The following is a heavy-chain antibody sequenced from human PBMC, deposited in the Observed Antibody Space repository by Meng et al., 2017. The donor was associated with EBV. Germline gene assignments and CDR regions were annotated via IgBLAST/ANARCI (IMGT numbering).Heavy chain of an antibody. CDR2: LHHSGST. CDR1: GGSVNGYF. Sequence: QVQLQQWGAGLLKPSETLSLTCAVYGGSVNGYFWSWIRQPPGKGLEWIGELHHSGSTNYNPSLKSRLRISVDTSKNQFSLNLTSVTAADTAVYYCARVSPKRYFDYLAPPDCWGQGTLVTVAS. J-gene: IGHJ4*02. D-gene: IGHD3-9*01. V-gene: IGHV4-34*01. CDR3: ARVSPKRYFDYLAPPDC.